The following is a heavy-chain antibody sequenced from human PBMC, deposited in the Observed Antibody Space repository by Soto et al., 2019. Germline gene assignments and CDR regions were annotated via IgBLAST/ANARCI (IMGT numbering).Heavy chain of an antibody. V-gene: IGHV3-15*01. Sequence: PAGPLRLSCAASGLTFSNAWMSWVRPAPGKGLEWVGRIKSKTDGGTTGYAAPVQGRFTISRDDSTNTMFLPMNSLKTEDTAVKYCTAVVYGSAGHYYYYYMDSCNQETWVTVSS. J-gene: IGHJ6*02. CDR3: TAVVYGSAGHYYYYYMDS. CDR1: GLTFSNAW. D-gene: IGHD1-26*01. CDR2: IKSKTDGGTT.